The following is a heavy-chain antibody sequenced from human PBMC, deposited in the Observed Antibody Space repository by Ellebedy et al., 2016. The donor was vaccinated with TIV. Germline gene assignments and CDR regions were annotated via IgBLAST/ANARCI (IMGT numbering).Heavy chain of an antibody. CDR2: ISYDGSNK. CDR1: GFTFSHYW. V-gene: IGHV3-30*18. J-gene: IGHJ3*02. Sequence: GGSLRLSCAASGFTFSHYWMNWVRQAPGKGLEWVAVISYDGSNKYYADSVKGRFTISRDNSKNTLYLQMNSLRAEDTAVYYCAKAYDSGSYHDAFDIWGQGTMVTVSS. D-gene: IGHD3-10*01. CDR3: AKAYDSGSYHDAFDI.